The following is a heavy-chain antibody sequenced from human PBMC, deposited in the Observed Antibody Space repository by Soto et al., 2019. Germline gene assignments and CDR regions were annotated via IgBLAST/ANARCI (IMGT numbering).Heavy chain of an antibody. CDR2: ISNSASTT. CDR1: GFIFSDYY. D-gene: IGHD6-19*01. V-gene: IGHV3-11*01. Sequence: QVQLVESGGRLVKPGGSLRLSCAASGFIFSDYYMSWIRQAPGKGLEWVSYISNSASTTYYADSVKGRFTISRDNAKNSLYLQMNSLRAEDTAVYYCARDRSVGGGMDVWGQGTTVTVSS. CDR3: ARDRSVGGGMDV. J-gene: IGHJ6*02.